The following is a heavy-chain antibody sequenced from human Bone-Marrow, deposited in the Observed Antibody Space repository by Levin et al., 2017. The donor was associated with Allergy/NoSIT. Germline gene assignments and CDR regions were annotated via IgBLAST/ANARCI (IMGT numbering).Heavy chain of an antibody. CDR1: GGSFSGYY. Sequence: GSLRLSCAVYGGSFSGYYWSWIRQPPGKGLEWIGEINHSGSTNYNPSLKSRVTISVDTSKNQFSLKLSSVTAADTAVYYCARVLSGYDLDYWGQGTLVTVSS. CDR3: ARVLSGYDLDY. J-gene: IGHJ4*02. CDR2: INHSGST. V-gene: IGHV4-34*01. D-gene: IGHD5-12*01.